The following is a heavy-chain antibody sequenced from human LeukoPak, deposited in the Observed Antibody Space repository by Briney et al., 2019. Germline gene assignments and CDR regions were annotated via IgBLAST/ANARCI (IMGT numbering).Heavy chain of an antibody. CDR3: ATIGTPGETEYYQH. J-gene: IGHJ1*01. D-gene: IGHD2-21*01. CDR2: ISGDSKYI. CDR1: GFTFSRYT. Sequence: GGSLRLSCAGSGFTFSRYTFNWVRQAPGRGLEWVSAISGDSKYIYYTDSVKGRFTISRDNARNSVYLQMNSLRAEDTAVYYCATIGTPGETEYYQHWGQGTLVTVSS. V-gene: IGHV3-21*01.